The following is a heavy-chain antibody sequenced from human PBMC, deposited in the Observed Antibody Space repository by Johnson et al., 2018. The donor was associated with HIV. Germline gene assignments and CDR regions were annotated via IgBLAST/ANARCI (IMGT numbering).Heavy chain of an antibody. CDR3: ARAESSSSGVDAFDI. V-gene: IGHV3-30-3*01. CDR2: ISYDGSNK. J-gene: IGHJ3*02. D-gene: IGHD6-6*01. CDR1: GFTFSSYA. Sequence: QEQLVESGGGLVQPGRSLRLSCAASGFTFSSYAMHWVRQAPGKGLEWVAVISYDGSNKYYADSVKGRFTISRDNSKNTLYLQMNSLRAEDTAVYYCARAESSSSGVDAFDIWGQGTMVTVSS.